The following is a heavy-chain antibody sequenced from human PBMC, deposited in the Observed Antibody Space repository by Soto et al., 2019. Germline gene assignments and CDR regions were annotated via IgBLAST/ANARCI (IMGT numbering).Heavy chain of an antibody. CDR2: FSGTGGYT. CDR1: GFTLSSYA. Sequence: GGSLRLSCAASGFTLSSYAMSWVRQAQGKGLEWVSTFSGTGGYTYYAGSVKGRFTISRDDSKNTLFLYMNSARAADTAVYYCARGQRALIPHGPFDPWGQGALVTVSS. J-gene: IGHJ5*02. CDR3: ARGQRALIPHGPFDP. D-gene: IGHD1-26*01. V-gene: IGHV3-23*01.